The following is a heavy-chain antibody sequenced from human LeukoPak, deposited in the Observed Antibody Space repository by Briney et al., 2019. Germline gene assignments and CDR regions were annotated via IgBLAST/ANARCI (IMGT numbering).Heavy chain of an antibody. CDR2: TYYRSSLFN. J-gene: IGHJ3*01. D-gene: IGHD3-9*01. CDR3: ARDADWAYDAFDL. V-gene: IGHV6-1*01. Sequence: SQTLSLTCAISGDSVSINSDVWNWIRQSPSRGLEWLVRTYYRSSLFNDYAVSVKCRITINPDTSKNQFSLQLNSVTPEDTAVYYCARDADWAYDAFDLWGQGTMVTVSS. CDR1: GDSVSINSDV.